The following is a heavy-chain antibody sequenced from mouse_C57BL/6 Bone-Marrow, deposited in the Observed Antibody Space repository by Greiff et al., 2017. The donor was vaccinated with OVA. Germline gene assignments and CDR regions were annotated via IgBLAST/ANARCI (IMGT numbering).Heavy chain of an antibody. D-gene: IGHD2-2*01. CDR1: GYTFTDYY. V-gene: IGHV1-26*01. J-gene: IGHJ2*01. CDR3: AREGDGYDLDY. Sequence: EVQLQQSGPELVKPGASVKISCKASGYTFTDYYMNWVKQSHGKSLEWIGDINPNNGGTSYNQKFKGKATLTVDKSSSTAYMELRSLTSEDSAVYYCAREGDGYDLDYWGQGTTLTVSS. CDR2: INPNNGGT.